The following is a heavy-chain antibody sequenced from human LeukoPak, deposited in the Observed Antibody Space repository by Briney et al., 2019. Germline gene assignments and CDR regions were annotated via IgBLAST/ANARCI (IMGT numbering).Heavy chain of an antibody. CDR2: IYTSGST. Sequence: SETLSLTCTVSGVSITSYYWSWIRQPAGKGLEWIGRIYTSGSTNYNPSLKSRVTMSVDTSKNQFSLKLSSVTAADTAVYYCARAYSSSWYFNWFDPWGQGTLVTVSS. V-gene: IGHV4-4*07. CDR1: GVSITSYY. D-gene: IGHD6-13*01. CDR3: ARAYSSSWYFNWFDP. J-gene: IGHJ5*02.